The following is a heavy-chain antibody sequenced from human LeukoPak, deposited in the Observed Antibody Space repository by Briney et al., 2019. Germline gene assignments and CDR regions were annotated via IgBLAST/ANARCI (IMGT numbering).Heavy chain of an antibody. V-gene: IGHV1-69*05. D-gene: IGHD6-13*01. CDR1: GGTFSSYA. CDR3: ARAGDSSSPFNWFDP. Sequence: ASVKVSCKASGGTFSSYAISWVRQAPGQGLGWMGGIIPIFGTANYAQKFQGRVTITTDESTSTAYMELSSLRSEDTAVYYCARAGDSSSPFNWFDPWGQGTLVTVSS. CDR2: IIPIFGTA. J-gene: IGHJ5*02.